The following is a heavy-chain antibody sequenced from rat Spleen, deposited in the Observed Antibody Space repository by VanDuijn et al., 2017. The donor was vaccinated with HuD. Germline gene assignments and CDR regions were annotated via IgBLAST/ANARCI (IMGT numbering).Heavy chain of an antibody. Sequence: EVQLVESGGSFVQPGRSLKLSCAASGFTFDNYGMAWVRQAPTKGLEWVATISYGDSSGHSSTYYRDSVKCRFTISRDNTKSTLSLQMDSLRSEDTATYYCARHGKPSDWYLDFWGPGTMVTVSS. CDR1: GFTFDNYG. CDR2: ISYGDSSGHSST. D-gene: IGHD3-4*01. V-gene: IGHV5-29*01. CDR3: ARHGKPSDWYLDF. J-gene: IGHJ1*01.